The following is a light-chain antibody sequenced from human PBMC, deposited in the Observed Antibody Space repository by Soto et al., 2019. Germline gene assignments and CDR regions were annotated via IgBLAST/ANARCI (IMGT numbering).Light chain of an antibody. CDR1: TGAVTSDSY. Sequence: QAVVTQEPSLTVSPGGTVTLTCASSTGAVTSDSYPSWFQQKPGQAPRALIYTISNKHSWTPARFSGSLLGGKAALTLSDVQPEDEAAYFCLLYYDGAHVXGPGTKLTVL. CDR2: TIS. CDR3: LLYYDGAHV. J-gene: IGLJ1*01. V-gene: IGLV7-43*01.